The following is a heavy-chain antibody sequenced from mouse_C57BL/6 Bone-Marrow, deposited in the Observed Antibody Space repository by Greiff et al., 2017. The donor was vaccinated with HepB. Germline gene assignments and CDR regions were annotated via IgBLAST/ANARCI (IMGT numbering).Heavy chain of an antibody. D-gene: IGHD1-1*01. J-gene: IGHJ1*03. CDR2: ITHSGET. V-gene: IGHV12-3*01. Sequence: VKLMESGPGLVKPSQSLFLTCSITGFPITSGYYWIWIRQSPGKPLEWMGYITHSGETFYNPSLQSPISITRETSKNQFFLQLNSVTTEDTAMYYCAGDSGYYGSSPYWYFDVWGTGTTVTVSS. CDR1: GFPITSGYY. CDR3: AGDSGYYGSSPYWYFDV.